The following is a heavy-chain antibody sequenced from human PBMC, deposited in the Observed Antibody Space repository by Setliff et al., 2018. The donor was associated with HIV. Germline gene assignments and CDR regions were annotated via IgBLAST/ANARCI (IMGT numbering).Heavy chain of an antibody. Sequence: PGESLKISCKGSGYRFTTYWIGWVRQMPGKGLEWMGIIYPGDSDTRYSPSFQGQVTISADKSISTAYLQWSSLKASDTAMYYCARHPIDYNFWSGSPDYWGQGTQVTVSS. CDR2: IYPGDSDT. CDR3: ARHPIDYNFWSGSPDY. J-gene: IGHJ4*02. V-gene: IGHV5-51*01. D-gene: IGHD3-3*01. CDR1: GYRFTTYW.